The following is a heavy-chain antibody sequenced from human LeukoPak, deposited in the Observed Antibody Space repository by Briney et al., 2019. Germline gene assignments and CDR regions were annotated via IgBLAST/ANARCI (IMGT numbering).Heavy chain of an antibody. J-gene: IGHJ4*02. CDR2: IYSGGST. D-gene: IGHD3-22*01. CDR3: ARGGFYDSSGYSSDY. CDR1: GFTFSSNY. V-gene: IGHV3-66*01. Sequence: GGSLRLSCAASGFTFSSNYMSWVRQAPGKGLEWVSVIYSGGSTYYSDSVKGRFTISRDNSKNTLYLQMNSLTAEDTAVYYCARGGFYDSSGYSSDYWGQGTLVTVSS.